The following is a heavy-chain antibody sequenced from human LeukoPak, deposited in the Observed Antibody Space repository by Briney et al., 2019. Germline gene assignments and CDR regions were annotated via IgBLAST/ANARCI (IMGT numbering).Heavy chain of an antibody. V-gene: IGHV3-23*01. CDR3: GEWPFAAAGPKEYFQH. CDR2: ISGSGGST. D-gene: IGHD6-13*01. CDR1: GFTFSGYA. Sequence: QTGGSLRLSCAASGFTFSGYAMSWVRQAPGKGLEWVSAISGSGGSTYYADSVKGRFTISRDNSKNTLYLQMNSLRAEDTAVYYCGEWPFAAAGPKEYFQHWGQGTLVTVSS. J-gene: IGHJ1*01.